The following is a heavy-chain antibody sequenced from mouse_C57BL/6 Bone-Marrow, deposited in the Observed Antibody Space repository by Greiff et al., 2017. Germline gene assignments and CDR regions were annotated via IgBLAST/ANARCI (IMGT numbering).Heavy chain of an antibody. J-gene: IGHJ1*03. CDR2: ILPGSGST. V-gene: IGHV1-9*01. D-gene: IGHD1-1*01. CDR3: ARGGATTVVAHWYFDV. Sequence: QVQLQQSGAELMKPGASVKLSCKATGYTFTGYWIEWVKQRPGHGLEWIGEILPGSGSTNYNEKFKGKATFTADTSSNTAYMQISSLTTEDSAIYYCARGGATTVVAHWYFDVWGTGTTVTVSS. CDR1: GYTFTGYW.